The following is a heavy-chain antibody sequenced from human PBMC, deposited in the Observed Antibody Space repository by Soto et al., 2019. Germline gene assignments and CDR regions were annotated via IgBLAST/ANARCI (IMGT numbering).Heavy chain of an antibody. CDR3: ATDPRNSYGHTPFDY. Sequence: ASVKVSCKVSGYTLTELSMHWVRQAPGKGLEWMGGFDPEDGETIYAQKFQGRVTMTEDTSTDTAYMELSSLRSEDTAVYYCATDPRNSYGHTPFDYWGQGTLVTVSS. D-gene: IGHD5-18*01. J-gene: IGHJ4*02. V-gene: IGHV1-24*01. CDR1: GYTLTELS. CDR2: FDPEDGET.